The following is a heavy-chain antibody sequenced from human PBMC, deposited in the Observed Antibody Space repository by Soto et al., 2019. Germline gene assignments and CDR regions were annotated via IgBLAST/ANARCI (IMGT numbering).Heavy chain of an antibody. J-gene: IGHJ4*02. CDR1: GGSISSYY. CDR3: ASDYYGSGSPPRGY. D-gene: IGHD3-10*01. Sequence: QVQLQESGPGLVKPSETLSLTCTVSGGSISSYYWSWIRQPPGKGLEWIGYIYYSGSTNYNPSLKRRVTTAVATAKNQCSLKLSSVTAADTAVYYCASDYYGSGSPPRGYWGQGTLVTVSS. V-gene: IGHV4-59*01. CDR2: IYYSGST.